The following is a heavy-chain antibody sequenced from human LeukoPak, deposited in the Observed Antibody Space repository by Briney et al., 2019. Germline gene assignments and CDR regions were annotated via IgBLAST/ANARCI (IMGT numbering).Heavy chain of an antibody. V-gene: IGHV3-21*01. J-gene: IGHJ4*02. CDR1: GFTFSSYS. CDR2: ISSSSSYI. CDR3: ARDGYNRLTVFDY. D-gene: IGHD5-24*01. Sequence: GGSLRLSCAASGFTFSSYSMNWVRQAPGKGLEWVSSISSSSSYIYYADSVKGRFTISRDNAKNSLYLQMNSLRAEDTAVYYCARDGYNRLTVFDYWGQGTLVTVSS.